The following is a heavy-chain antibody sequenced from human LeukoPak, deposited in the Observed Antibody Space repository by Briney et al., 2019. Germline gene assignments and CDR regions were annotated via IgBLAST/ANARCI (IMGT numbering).Heavy chain of an antibody. Sequence: GESLKISCKGSGYNFAIYYIAWVRQMPGKGLEWIGIIYPTDSDTTYSPSFQGQVTISADKSITTACLQWSSLKASDTAMYYCARQRGWLQLPDYWGQGTLVTVSS. V-gene: IGHV5-51*01. D-gene: IGHD5-24*01. CDR1: GYNFAIYY. J-gene: IGHJ4*02. CDR2: IYPTDSDT. CDR3: ARQRGWLQLPDY.